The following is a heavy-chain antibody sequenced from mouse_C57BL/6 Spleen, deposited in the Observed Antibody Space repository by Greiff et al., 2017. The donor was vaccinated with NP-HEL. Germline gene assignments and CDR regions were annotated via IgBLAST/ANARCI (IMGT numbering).Heavy chain of an antibody. CDR2: ISSGGDYI. Sequence: EVQVVESGEGLVKPGGSLKLSCAASGFTFSSYAMSWVRQTPEKRLEWVAYISSGGDYIYYADTVKGRFTISRDNARNTLYLQMSSLKSEDTAMYYCTRDRDGYYETWFAYWGQGTLVTVSA. D-gene: IGHD2-3*01. J-gene: IGHJ3*01. CDR1: GFTFSSYA. V-gene: IGHV5-9-1*02. CDR3: TRDRDGYYETWFAY.